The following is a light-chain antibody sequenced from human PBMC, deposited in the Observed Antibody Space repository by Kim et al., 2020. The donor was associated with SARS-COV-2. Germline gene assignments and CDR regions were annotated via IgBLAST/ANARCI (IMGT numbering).Light chain of an antibody. V-gene: IGKV3-20*01. Sequence: EIVLTQSPGTLSLSPGERATLSCRASQTITSTYLAWFQQKPGQAPRLLIYGAYNRPTGIPDRFTGSGSGADFTLTISSLEPEDFAVYYCQLYGSSFTFGPGTKVDIK. CDR3: QLYGSSFT. J-gene: IGKJ3*01. CDR2: GAY. CDR1: QTITSTY.